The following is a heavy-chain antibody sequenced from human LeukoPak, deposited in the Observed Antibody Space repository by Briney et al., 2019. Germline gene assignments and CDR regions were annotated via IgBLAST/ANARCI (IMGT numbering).Heavy chain of an antibody. Sequence: ASVNVSCKASGYTFTGYYMHWVRQAPGQGLDWMGWINPNSGGTNYAQKFQGRVTMTRDTSISTAYMELSRLRSDGTAVYYCARGAIFGYFQHWGQGTLVTVFS. V-gene: IGHV1-2*02. J-gene: IGHJ1*01. CDR1: GYTFTGYY. D-gene: IGHD3-9*01. CDR2: INPNSGGT. CDR3: ARGAIFGYFQH.